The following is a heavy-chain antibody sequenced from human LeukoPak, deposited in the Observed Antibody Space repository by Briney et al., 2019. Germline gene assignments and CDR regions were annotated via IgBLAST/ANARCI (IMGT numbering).Heavy chain of an antibody. J-gene: IGHJ3*02. D-gene: IGHD3-22*01. V-gene: IGHV4-59*01. CDR3: ARDISYDSKGADAFDI. CDR2: IYYSGST. CDR1: GGSISSYY. Sequence: SETLSLTCTVSGGSISSYYWSWIRQPPGKGLEWIGYIYYSGSTNYNPSLKSRVTISVDTSKNQFSLKLSSVTAADTVVYYCARDISYDSKGADAFDIWGQGTMVTVSS.